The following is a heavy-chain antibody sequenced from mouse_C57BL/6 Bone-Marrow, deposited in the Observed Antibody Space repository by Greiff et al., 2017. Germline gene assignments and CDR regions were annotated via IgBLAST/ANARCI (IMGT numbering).Heavy chain of an antibody. CDR1: GYTFTSYW. CDR3: SISPLRYYARDY. J-gene: IGHJ4*01. CDR2: IHPSDSDT. V-gene: IGHV1-74*01. Sequence: QVQLQQPGAELVKPGASVKVSCKASGYTFTSYWMHWVKQRPGQGLEWIGRIHPSDSDTNYNQKFKGKATLTVDKSSSPAYMQLSSLTSEDSAVXFCSISPLRYYARDYWGQGTSVTVSS.